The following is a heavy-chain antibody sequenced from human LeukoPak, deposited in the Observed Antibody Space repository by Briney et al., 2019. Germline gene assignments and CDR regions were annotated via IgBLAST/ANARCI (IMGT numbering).Heavy chain of an antibody. Sequence: SETLSLTCTVSGGSISSSSYYWGWIRQPPGKGLEWIGSIYYSGSTYYNPSLKSRVTISVDTSKNQFSLKLSSVPAADTAVYYCARRSYGTDYFDYWGQGTLVTVSS. V-gene: IGHV4-39*07. CDR2: IYYSGST. CDR1: GGSISSSSYY. J-gene: IGHJ4*02. D-gene: IGHD5-18*01. CDR3: ARRSYGTDYFDY.